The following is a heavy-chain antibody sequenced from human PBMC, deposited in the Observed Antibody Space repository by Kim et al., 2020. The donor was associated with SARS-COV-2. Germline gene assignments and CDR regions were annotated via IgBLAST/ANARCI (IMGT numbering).Heavy chain of an antibody. Sequence: GGSLRLSCAASGFTFDDYGMSWVRQAPGKGLEWVSGINWNGGSTGYADSVKGRFTISRDNAKNSLYLQMNSLRAEDTALYHCARGDSGSYSGVFDYWGQGTLVTVSS. D-gene: IGHD1-26*01. J-gene: IGHJ4*02. CDR3: ARGDSGSYSGVFDY. CDR1: GFTFDDYG. CDR2: INWNGGST. V-gene: IGHV3-20*01.